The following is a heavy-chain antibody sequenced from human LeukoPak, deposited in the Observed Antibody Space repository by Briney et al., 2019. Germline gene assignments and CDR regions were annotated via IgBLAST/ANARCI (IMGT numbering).Heavy chain of an antibody. D-gene: IGHD3-10*01. CDR1: GGSISSSNW. J-gene: IGHJ4*02. V-gene: IGHV4-4*02. CDR3: ATESAHYYGSGSYFMI. Sequence: SETLSLTCAVSGGSISSSNWWSWVRQPPGKGLEWIGYIYYSGSTYYNPSLKSRVTISVDTSKNQFSLKLSSVTAADTAVYYCATESAHYYGSGSYFMIWGQGTLVTVSS. CDR2: IYYSGST.